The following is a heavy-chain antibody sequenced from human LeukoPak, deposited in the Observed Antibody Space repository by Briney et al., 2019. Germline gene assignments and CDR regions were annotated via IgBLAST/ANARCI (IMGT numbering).Heavy chain of an antibody. CDR2: ISGSGGGT. V-gene: IGHV3-23*01. J-gene: IGHJ4*02. CDR3: AKDLGRYRNNFFDY. Sequence: GGSLRLSCAASGFTFSSIAMSWVRQAPDKGLEWVSTISGSGGGTYYVDSVKGRFTISRDDSKNTLYLQMNCLRADDTAVYYCAKDLGRYRNNFFDYWGQGNLVTVSS. CDR1: GFTFSSIA. D-gene: IGHD1-26*01.